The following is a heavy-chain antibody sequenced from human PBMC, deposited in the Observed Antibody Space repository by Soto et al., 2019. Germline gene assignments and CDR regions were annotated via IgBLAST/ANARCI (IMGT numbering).Heavy chain of an antibody. D-gene: IGHD3-10*01. CDR1: GCSMNNYY. J-gene: IGHJ5*02. Sequence: SETLSHTCTVSGCSMNNYYWSWIRQPPGEGLEWIAYISHSGTTNYNPSLKSRVTISVDTPKNQFSLKLSSGTAADRAVYYCASPTGLSFLSGIFLPWGLGTLLTVSS. V-gene: IGHV4-59*01. CDR3: ASPTGLSFLSGIFLP. CDR2: ISHSGTT.